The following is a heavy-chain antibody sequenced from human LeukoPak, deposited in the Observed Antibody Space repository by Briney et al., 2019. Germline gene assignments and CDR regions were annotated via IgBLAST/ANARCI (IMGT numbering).Heavy chain of an antibody. CDR2: IHYTGST. D-gene: IGHD3-10*01. CDR3: ARGGYYGSGNDFRFDP. Sequence: PSETLSLTCTVSGGSINSYYWSWIRQPPGKGLECIGYIHYTGSTNYNPSLKSRVAISVDTSKNQFSLKLSSVTAADTAIYYCARGGYYGSGNDFRFDPWGQGTLVTVSS. CDR1: GGSINSYY. J-gene: IGHJ5*02. V-gene: IGHV4-59*01.